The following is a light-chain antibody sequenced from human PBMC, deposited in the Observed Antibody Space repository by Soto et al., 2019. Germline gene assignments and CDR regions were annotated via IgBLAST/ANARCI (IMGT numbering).Light chain of an antibody. CDR1: QSISSW. V-gene: IGKV1-5*01. CDR2: DAS. CDR3: QPYNSYSWT. Sequence: DIQMTQYPSTLSASVGDRFTITCLASQSISSWLAWYQQKPGKAPKLLIYDASSLESGVTSRFSGSGSGTEFTLTISSLQPDGFATYYCQPYNSYSWTVGPGTKVEIK. J-gene: IGKJ1*01.